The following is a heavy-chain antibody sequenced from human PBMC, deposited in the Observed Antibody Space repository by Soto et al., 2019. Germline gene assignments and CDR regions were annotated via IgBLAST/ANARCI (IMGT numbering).Heavy chain of an antibody. Sequence: SETLSLTCAVYGGSFSGYYWSWIRQPPGKGLEWIGEINHSGSTNYNPSLKSRVTISVDTSKNQFSLKLSSVTAADTAVYYCARFRAGRSITMVRGMDVWGQGTTVTVSS. D-gene: IGHD3-10*01. CDR1: GGSFSGYY. J-gene: IGHJ6*02. CDR2: INHSGST. CDR3: ARFRAGRSITMVRGMDV. V-gene: IGHV4-34*01.